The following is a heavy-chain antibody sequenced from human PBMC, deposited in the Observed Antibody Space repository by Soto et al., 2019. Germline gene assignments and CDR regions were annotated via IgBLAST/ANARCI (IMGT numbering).Heavy chain of an antibody. Sequence: GESLKISCKGSGYSFTSYWISWVRQMPGKGLEWMGRIDPSDSYTNYSPSFQGHVTISADKSISTAYLQWSSLKASDTAMYYCERQIEVAGVDDAFDIWGQGTMVTVSS. CDR3: ERQIEVAGVDDAFDI. CDR1: GYSFTSYW. D-gene: IGHD6-19*01. V-gene: IGHV5-10-1*01. CDR2: IDPSDSYT. J-gene: IGHJ3*02.